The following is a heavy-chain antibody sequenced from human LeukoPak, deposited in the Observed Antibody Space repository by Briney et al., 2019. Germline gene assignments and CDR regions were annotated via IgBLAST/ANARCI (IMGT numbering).Heavy chain of an antibody. V-gene: IGHV3-9*01. CDR3: ARIAAAGTGAFDY. J-gene: IGHJ4*02. CDR1: GFTFDDYA. CDR2: ISWNSGST. Sequence: GGSLRLSCAASGFTFDDYAMHWVRQAPGKGLEWVSGISWNSGSTGYADSVKGRFTISRDNAKNSLYLQMNSLRAEDTALYYCARIAAAGTGAFDYWGQGTLVTVSS. D-gene: IGHD6-13*01.